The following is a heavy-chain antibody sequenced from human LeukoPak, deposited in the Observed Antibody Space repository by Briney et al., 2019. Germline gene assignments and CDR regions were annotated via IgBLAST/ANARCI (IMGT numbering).Heavy chain of an antibody. D-gene: IGHD3-10*01. CDR3: ARQAKQLLWFGEWGPYFQH. J-gene: IGHJ1*01. Sequence: SETLSLTCAVYGGSFSGYYWSWIRQPPGKGLEWIGEINHSGSTNYNPSLESRVTISVDTSKNQFSLKLSSVTAADTAVYYCARQAKQLLWFGEWGPYFQHWGQGTLVTVSS. CDR2: INHSGST. CDR1: GGSFSGYY. V-gene: IGHV4-34*01.